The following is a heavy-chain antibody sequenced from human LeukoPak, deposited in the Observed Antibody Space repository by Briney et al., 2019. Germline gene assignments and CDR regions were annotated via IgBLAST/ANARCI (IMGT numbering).Heavy chain of an antibody. D-gene: IGHD3-9*01. CDR3: TKGGRRDILTY. CDR2: IYYTGST. J-gene: IGHJ4*02. Sequence: SETLSLTCTVSGGSITSHYWSWIRQPPGKGLEWIGYIYYTGSTNYNPSLMSRVTISVDTSKNQFSLKLSSVTAADTAVYYCTKGGRRDILTYWGQGTLVTVSP. V-gene: IGHV4-59*11. CDR1: GGSITSHY.